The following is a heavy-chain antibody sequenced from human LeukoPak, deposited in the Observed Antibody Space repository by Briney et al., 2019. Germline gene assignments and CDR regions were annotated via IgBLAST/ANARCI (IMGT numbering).Heavy chain of an antibody. V-gene: IGHV1-69*01. Sequence: SVRVSCKTSGGTFRSYGLNWVRQAPGQGLERMGGFIPILGTPKYAQNLQGRVTITADGSTSTGYMELSSLRFEDTAVYYCARGLYCSSSTSCYDYGMDVWGQGTTVTVSS. J-gene: IGHJ6*02. CDR3: ARGLYCSSSTSCYDYGMDV. D-gene: IGHD2-2*01. CDR1: GGTFRSYG. CDR2: FIPILGTP.